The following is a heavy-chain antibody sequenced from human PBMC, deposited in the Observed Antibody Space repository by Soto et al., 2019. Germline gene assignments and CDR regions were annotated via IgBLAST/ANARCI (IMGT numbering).Heavy chain of an antibody. J-gene: IGHJ5*02. CDR3: AREIVAAGGNNYFDP. CDR2: VYHTGDT. Sequence: SETLSLTCGVSGGTVASSHWWSWVRQSPGGGLEWIGNVYHTGDTNLNPSLQSRVTISVDKSNNQFSLRLSSLTAADTAVYFCAREIVAAGGNNYFDPWGPGTLVTVSS. V-gene: IGHV4-4*02. CDR1: GGTVASSHW. D-gene: IGHD5-12*01.